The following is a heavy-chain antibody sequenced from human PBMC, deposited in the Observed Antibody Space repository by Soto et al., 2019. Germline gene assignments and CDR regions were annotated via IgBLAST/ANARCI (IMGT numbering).Heavy chain of an antibody. D-gene: IGHD3-3*01. Sequence: RASVKVSCKAPGDTFTCYYLNWVRQAPGQGLEWMGVINPHGGSTKYAQKFQGRITMTRDTSRSTVYMELSSLRSDDTAIYYCARSSGGNFGIIIEGSNWFDPWGQGTLVTVSS. CDR2: INPHGGST. CDR1: GDTFTCYY. CDR3: ARSSGGNFGIIIEGSNWFDP. J-gene: IGHJ5*02. V-gene: IGHV1-46*01.